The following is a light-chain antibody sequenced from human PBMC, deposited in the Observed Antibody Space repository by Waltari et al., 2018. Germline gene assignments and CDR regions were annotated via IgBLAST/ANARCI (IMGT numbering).Light chain of an antibody. CDR2: DAS. CDR1: QSVSSN. J-gene: IGKJ5*01. V-gene: IGKV3-15*01. CDR3: RHYTPSPPIT. Sequence: EIVMTQSPATLSVSPGEPATLSCRASQSVSSNVAWYQKKPGQAPRLLIYDASTRATSIPAKFRGSESRTEFTHTISLLRSKDFAVYYCRHYTPSPPITFGHRTRLEIK.